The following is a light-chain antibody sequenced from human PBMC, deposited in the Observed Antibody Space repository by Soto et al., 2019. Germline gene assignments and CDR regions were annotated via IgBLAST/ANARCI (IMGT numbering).Light chain of an antibody. CDR2: GAS. Sequence: EIVMTQSPATLSVPLGERATLSCRASQSVSSSYLAWYQQKPGQAPRLLIYGASTRATGIPARFSGSGSGTEFTLTISSLQSEDFAVYYCQQYNNWPRTFGQGTKVDIK. J-gene: IGKJ1*01. V-gene: IGKV3-15*01. CDR1: QSVSSSY. CDR3: QQYNNWPRT.